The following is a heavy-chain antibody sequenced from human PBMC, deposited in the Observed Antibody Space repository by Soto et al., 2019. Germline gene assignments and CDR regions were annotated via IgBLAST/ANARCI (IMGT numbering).Heavy chain of an antibody. V-gene: IGHV3-48*03. CDR1: GLTFSSYE. D-gene: IGHD2-15*01. CDR3: ARDGRIRRPDWDFDL. CDR2: IRRSGSTI. Sequence: PGGSLRLSCAASGLTFSSYEMNWVRPAPGKGLEWVSYIRRSGSTIYYADSVKGRVTISRDNAKNSLYLQMNSLRAEDTAVYYCARDGRIRRPDWDFDLWGRGTLVTVSS. J-gene: IGHJ2*01.